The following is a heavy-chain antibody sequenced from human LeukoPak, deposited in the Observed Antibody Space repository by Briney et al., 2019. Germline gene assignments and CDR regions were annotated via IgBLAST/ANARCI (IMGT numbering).Heavy chain of an antibody. CDR3: ARGIYDSLTYWYFDL. CDR1: GGSISSYY. Sequence: HSETLSLTCTVSGGSISSYYWSWIRQPPGKGLEWIGYIYYSGSTNYNPSLKSRVTISVDTSKNQFSLKLSSVTAAVTAVYYCARGIYDSLTYWYFDLWGRGTLVTVSS. CDR2: IYYSGST. V-gene: IGHV4-59*01. D-gene: IGHD3-9*01. J-gene: IGHJ2*01.